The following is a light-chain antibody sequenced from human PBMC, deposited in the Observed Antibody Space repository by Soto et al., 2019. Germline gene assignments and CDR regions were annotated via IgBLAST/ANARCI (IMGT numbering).Light chain of an antibody. CDR1: QSVLYNSNNKNY. V-gene: IGKV4-1*01. J-gene: IGKJ1*01. Sequence: DIVMTQSPDSLAVSLGEGATISCKSSQSVLYNSNNKNYLAWYRQNAGQPPRLLIYWASTRESGVPDRFSGSGSGTDFTLTISSLQAEDVAVYYCQQYYSTPWTFGQGTKVEV. CDR3: QQYYSTPWT. CDR2: WAS.